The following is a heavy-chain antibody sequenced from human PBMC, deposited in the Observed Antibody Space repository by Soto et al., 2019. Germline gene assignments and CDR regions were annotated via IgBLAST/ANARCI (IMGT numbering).Heavy chain of an antibody. J-gene: IGHJ3*02. Sequence: PGGSLRLYCVASQFTVSTKYMSWVRQAPGKGLEWVSVIYSGGSTYYADSVKGRFTISRDISKNTVYLQMNSLRADDTAVYYCATGVYSYGPDAFDIWGQGTMVTVSS. CDR3: ATGVYSYGPDAFDI. D-gene: IGHD5-18*01. CDR1: QFTVSTKY. V-gene: IGHV3-53*01. CDR2: IYSGGST.